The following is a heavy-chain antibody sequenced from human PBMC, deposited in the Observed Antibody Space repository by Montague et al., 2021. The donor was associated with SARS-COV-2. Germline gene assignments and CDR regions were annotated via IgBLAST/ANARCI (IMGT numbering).Heavy chain of an antibody. Sequence: SETLSLTCTVSGGSISSYYWSWIRQPPGRGLQWIGYISYSGSTNYNPSLKSRVTISIDTSKNQFSLKLSSVTAADTAVYYCARDDIVLQGVTKGMDVWGQGTTVTVSS. CDR2: ISYSGST. CDR3: ARDDIVLQGVTKGMDV. V-gene: IGHV4-59*12. D-gene: IGHD3-10*01. CDR1: GGSISSYY. J-gene: IGHJ6*02.